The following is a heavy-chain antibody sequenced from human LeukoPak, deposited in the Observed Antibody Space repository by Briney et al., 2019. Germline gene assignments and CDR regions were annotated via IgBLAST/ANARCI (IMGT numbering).Heavy chain of an antibody. CDR1: GGSISSYY. CDR2: IYYSGST. Sequence: PSETLSLTCTVSGGSISSYYWSWIRQHPGKGLEWIGYIYYSGSTYYNPSLKSRVTIPVDTSKNQFSLKLSSVTAADTAVYYCARDRDSSGWYVGSRHWFDPWGQGTLVTVSS. D-gene: IGHD6-19*01. V-gene: IGHV4-59*06. CDR3: ARDRDSSGWYVGSRHWFDP. J-gene: IGHJ5*02.